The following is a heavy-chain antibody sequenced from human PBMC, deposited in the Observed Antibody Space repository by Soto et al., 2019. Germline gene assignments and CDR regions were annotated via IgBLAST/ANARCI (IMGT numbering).Heavy chain of an antibody. CDR1: GGSINSGSW. Sequence: QVQLQQWGAGLLKPSETLSLTCAVSGGSINSGSWWSWVRQPPGKGLEWIGEISHSGSTNYNPSLMRRITISVDRSKNPFSPKMTSVTDADTAVYYCAREDERGWQWQDTTTVRGAFDIWGQGTMVTVSS. CDR2: ISHSGST. D-gene: IGHD6-19*01. J-gene: IGHJ3*02. CDR3: AREDERGWQWQDTTTVRGAFDI. V-gene: IGHV4-4*02.